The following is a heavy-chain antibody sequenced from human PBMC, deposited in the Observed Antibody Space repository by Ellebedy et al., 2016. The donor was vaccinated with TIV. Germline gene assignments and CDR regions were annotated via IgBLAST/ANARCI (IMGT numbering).Heavy chain of an antibody. Sequence: GGSLRLSCAASGFIFSNSGMNWVRQAPGKGLEWVAFIRFDGNNAYYADSAKGRFTISRDNSKNTLYLQMNSLRAEDTAVYYCATYHYGSGSPFNYWGQGTLVTVSS. CDR2: IRFDGNNA. V-gene: IGHV3-30*02. J-gene: IGHJ4*02. D-gene: IGHD3-10*01. CDR3: ATYHYGSGSPFNY. CDR1: GFIFSNSG.